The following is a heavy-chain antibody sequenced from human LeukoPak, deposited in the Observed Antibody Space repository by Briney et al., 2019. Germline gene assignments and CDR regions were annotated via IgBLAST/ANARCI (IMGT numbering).Heavy chain of an antibody. D-gene: IGHD1-26*01. J-gene: IGHJ4*02. Sequence: PSETLSLTCTVSGGSISSYYWSWIRQPPGKGLEWIGYISYSGSTNFNPSLKSRVTISVDTSKNQFSLKLSSVTAADTAVYYCACGSRSYFDYWGQGTLVTVSS. CDR1: GGSISSYY. V-gene: IGHV4-59*08. CDR3: ACGSRSYFDY. CDR2: ISYSGST.